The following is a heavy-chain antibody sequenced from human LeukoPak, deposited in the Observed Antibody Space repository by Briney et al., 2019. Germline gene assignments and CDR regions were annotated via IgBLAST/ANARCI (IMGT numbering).Heavy chain of an antibody. D-gene: IGHD2-2*01. CDR3: ARGGSSTSCDPYYYYAMDV. J-gene: IGHJ6*02. V-gene: IGHV4-59*01. Sequence: ASETLSLTCTVSGGSISSYYWNWIRQPPGKALEWIGYIYYSGSTNYNPSLKSRVTISVDTSKNQFSLKLSSVTAADAAVYYCARGGSSTSCDPYYYYAMDVWGQGTTVTVSS. CDR2: IYYSGST. CDR1: GGSISSYY.